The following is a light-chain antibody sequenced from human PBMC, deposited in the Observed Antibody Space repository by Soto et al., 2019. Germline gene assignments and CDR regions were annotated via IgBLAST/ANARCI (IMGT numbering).Light chain of an antibody. CDR1: QSVSSN. CDR2: DAS. Sequence: EAVMTQSPATLSVSPGERHTLSCRASQSVSSNLAWYQQKPGQAPRLLIYDASTRATGIPARFSGSGSGTEFTLTISSLQSEDFAVYYCQQYNTWPLTFGPVTKVDIK. J-gene: IGKJ3*01. V-gene: IGKV3-15*01. CDR3: QQYNTWPLT.